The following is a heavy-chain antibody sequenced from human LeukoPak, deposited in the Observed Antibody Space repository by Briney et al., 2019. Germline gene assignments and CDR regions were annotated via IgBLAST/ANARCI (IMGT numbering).Heavy chain of an antibody. CDR3: AKDLGLRAYHYYGMDV. Sequence: GGSLRLSCAASGFTFSSYSMNWVRQAPGKGLEWVSSISSSSSYIYYADSVKGRFTISRDNAKNSLFLQMNSLRVEDTAVYYCAKDLGLRAYHYYGMDVWGQGTTVTVSS. D-gene: IGHD3-10*01. CDR1: GFTFSSYS. J-gene: IGHJ6*02. V-gene: IGHV3-21*01. CDR2: ISSSSSYI.